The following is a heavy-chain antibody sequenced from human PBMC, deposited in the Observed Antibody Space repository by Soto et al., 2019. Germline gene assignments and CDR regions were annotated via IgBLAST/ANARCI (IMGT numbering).Heavy chain of an antibody. CDR2: ISYDGSNK. CDR1: GFTFSSYA. CDR3: ATVPSSSGRAHFDY. J-gene: IGHJ4*02. Sequence: QVQLVESGGGVVQPGRSLRLSCAASGFTFSSYAMHWVRQAPGKGLEWVAVISYDGSNKYYADSVKGRFTISRDNSKNTLYLQMNSLRAEDTAVYYCATVPSSSGRAHFDYWGKGTLVTVSS. V-gene: IGHV3-30-3*01. D-gene: IGHD2-15*01.